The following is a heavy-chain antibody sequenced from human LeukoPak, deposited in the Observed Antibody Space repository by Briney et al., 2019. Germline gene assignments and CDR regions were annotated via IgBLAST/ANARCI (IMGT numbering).Heavy chain of an antibody. CDR3: ATHGDSSGYYSDS. V-gene: IGHV3-21*01. Sequence: GGSLRLSCATSGFPFSIFSMNWVRQPPGGGVEECSSSIDNSQYVVYEDSLRGRFTISIDNAESSLYLQMNSLRAEDTAVYYCATHGDSSGYYSDSWGQRTLVTVST. CDR1: GFPFSIFS. D-gene: IGHD3-22*01. J-gene: IGHJ4*02. CDR2: SIDNSQYV.